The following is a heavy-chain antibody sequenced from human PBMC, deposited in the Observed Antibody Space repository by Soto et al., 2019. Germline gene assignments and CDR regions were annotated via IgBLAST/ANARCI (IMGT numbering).Heavy chain of an antibody. J-gene: IGHJ5*02. V-gene: IGHV1-2*06. CDR1: GYTFIGYY. D-gene: IGHD1-26*01. CDR2: INPRSGDT. CDR3: GRDGVGATPLGWFDP. Sequence: QVQLVQSGAEVKKPGASVKVSCKASGYTFIGYYIHWVRQAPGQGLEWMGRINPRSGDTTYAQKFQGRLTMTRDTSISTAYMERSRLRSDDTAVYYCGRDGVGATPLGWFDPWGQGSLVTVSS.